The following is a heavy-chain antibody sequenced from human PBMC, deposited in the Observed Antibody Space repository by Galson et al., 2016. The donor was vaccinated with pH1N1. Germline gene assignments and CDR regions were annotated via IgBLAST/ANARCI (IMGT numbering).Heavy chain of an antibody. CDR2: IKQDGSVK. Sequence: SLRLSCAASGFTFSGYWMSWVRQAPGKGLEWVANIKQDGSVKYYVDSVKGRFTISRDNAKNPLYLQMNNLRAEDTAVYYCARAVAAAGSHWGQGTLVTVSS. J-gene: IGHJ4*02. CDR3: ARAVAAAGSH. CDR1: GFTFSGYW. V-gene: IGHV3-7*01. D-gene: IGHD6-13*01.